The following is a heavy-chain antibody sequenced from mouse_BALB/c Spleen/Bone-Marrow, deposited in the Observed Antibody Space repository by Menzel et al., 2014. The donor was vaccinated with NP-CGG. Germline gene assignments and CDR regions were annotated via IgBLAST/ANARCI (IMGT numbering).Heavy chain of an antibody. CDR2: IIPCNGYT. CDR1: CYSFTNFW. V-gene: IGHV1S132*01. J-gene: IGHJ4*01. CDR3: ARYDYAMDY. D-gene: IGHD2-3*01. Sequence: QVQLQQSGDDLVKPGASVKLSCKASCYSFTNFWINWIQQRPGQALAWIGRIIPCNGYTYYNEKFKGKATLTVDTSSSKAYIQLSSLSSEDSAVYFCARYDYAMDYWGQGTSVTVSS.